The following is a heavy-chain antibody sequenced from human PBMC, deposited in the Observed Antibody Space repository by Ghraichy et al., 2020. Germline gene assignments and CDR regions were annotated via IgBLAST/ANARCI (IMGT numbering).Heavy chain of an antibody. V-gene: IGHV3-21*01. J-gene: IGHJ6*02. CDR1: GFTFSSYS. CDR2: ISSSSSYI. Sequence: GSLRLSCAASGFTFSSYSMNWVRQAPGKGLEWVSSISSSSSYIYYADSVKGRFTISRDNAKNSLYLQMNSLRAEDTAVYYCARGGYYGSGSRDRDSAGYGMDVWGQGTTVTVSS. CDR3: ARGGYYGSGSRDRDSAGYGMDV. D-gene: IGHD3-10*01.